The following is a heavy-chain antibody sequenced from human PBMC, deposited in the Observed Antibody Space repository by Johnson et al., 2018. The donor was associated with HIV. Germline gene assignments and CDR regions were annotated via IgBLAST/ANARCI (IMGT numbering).Heavy chain of an antibody. Sequence: EVQLVESGGGVVRPGGSLRLSCEVSGFTFDEYGMSWVRQAHGKGLGWGAVICSGGSTYYADYVKGLLAISRDNSKNTLYLQMGSLTTEDMAVYYCAREPLGNYVLGYAFDIWGQGTMVTVSS. CDR2: ICSGGST. V-gene: IGHV3-66*02. J-gene: IGHJ3*02. CDR3: AREPLGNYVLGYAFDI. D-gene: IGHD1-7*01. CDR1: GFTFDEYG.